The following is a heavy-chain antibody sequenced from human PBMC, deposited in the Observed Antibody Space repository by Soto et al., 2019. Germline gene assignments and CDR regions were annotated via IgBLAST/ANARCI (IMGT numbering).Heavy chain of an antibody. V-gene: IGHV1-8*01. CDR3: ARRAETNGWNGFGADKYYFDF. Sequence: ASVKVSCKASGYTFTSYDINWVRQATGQGLEWMGWMNPNSGNTGYAQKFQGRVTMTRNTSISTAYMELSSLRSEDTAVYYCARRAETNGWNGFGADKYYFDFWGQGTLVTVSS. CDR1: GYTFTSYD. D-gene: IGHD1-1*01. CDR2: MNPNSGNT. J-gene: IGHJ4*02.